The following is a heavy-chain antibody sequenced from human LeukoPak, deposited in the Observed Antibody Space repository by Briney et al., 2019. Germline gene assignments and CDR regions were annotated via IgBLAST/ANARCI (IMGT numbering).Heavy chain of an antibody. D-gene: IGHD4-17*01. J-gene: IGHJ4*02. V-gene: IGHV3-21*01. CDR1: GFTFSSYC. CDR2: ISSSSSYI. Sequence: GGSLRLSCAASGFTFSSYCMNWVRQAPGKGLEWVSYISSSSSYIYYADSVKGRFTMSRDNAKNSLYVQMNSLRAEDTAVYYCARVHYGDYVGYWGQGTLVTVSS. CDR3: ARVHYGDYVGY.